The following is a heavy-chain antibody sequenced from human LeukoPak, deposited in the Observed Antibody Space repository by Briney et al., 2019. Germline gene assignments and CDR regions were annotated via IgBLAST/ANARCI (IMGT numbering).Heavy chain of an antibody. CDR3: AVPRSMAAAGRYYFDY. D-gene: IGHD6-13*01. V-gene: IGHV3-48*01. J-gene: IGHJ4*02. CDR2: ISSSSSTI. Sequence: QPGGSLRLSCAASGFTFSSYAMSWVRQAPGKGLEWVSYISSSSSTIYYADSVKGRFTISRDNAKNTLYLQMNSLRAEDTAVYYCAVPRSMAAAGRYYFDYWGQGTLVTVSS. CDR1: GFTFSSYA.